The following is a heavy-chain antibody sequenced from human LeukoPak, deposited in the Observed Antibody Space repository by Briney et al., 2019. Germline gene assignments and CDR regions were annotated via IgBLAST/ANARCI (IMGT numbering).Heavy chain of an antibody. V-gene: IGHV1-69*04. CDR3: ARDYCSGGSCYFNFQH. Sequence: TYSSYVSCWVRQPPGQGLEGMGRIIPILGIANYAQKYQGRVRITADKSTSTAYMELSSLRSEDTAVYYCARDYCSGGSCYFNFQHWGQGTLVTVSS. CDR1: TYSSYV. J-gene: IGHJ1*01. CDR2: IIPILGIA. D-gene: IGHD2-15*01.